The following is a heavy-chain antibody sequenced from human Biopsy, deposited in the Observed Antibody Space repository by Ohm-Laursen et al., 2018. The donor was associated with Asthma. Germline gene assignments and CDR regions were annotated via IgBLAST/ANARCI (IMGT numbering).Heavy chain of an antibody. J-gene: IGHJ4*02. D-gene: IGHD4-17*01. CDR3: ASDFPKDYVRYNFQF. CDR2: HDHEEGGT. V-gene: IGHV1-24*01. CDR1: GYSLTDLS. Sequence: ASVKVSCKISGYSLTDLSMHWVRQAPGQGLEWMGGHDHEEGGTVNARRFQGRVAMTEDTSTDTAYMELSSLSSDDTAVYYCASDFPKDYVRYNFQFWGQGTLVTVSS.